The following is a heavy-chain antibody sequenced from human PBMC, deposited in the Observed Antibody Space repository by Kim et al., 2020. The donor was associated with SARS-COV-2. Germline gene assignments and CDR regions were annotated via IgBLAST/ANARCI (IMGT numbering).Heavy chain of an antibody. D-gene: IGHD3-10*01. CDR1: GYNFTSYG. CDR2: ISAYNGNT. Sequence: ASVKVSCKASGYNFTSYGISWVRQAPGQGLEWMGWISAYNGNTNYAQKLQGRVTMTTDTSTSTAYMELRSLRSDDTAVYYCARDLRGSGYNWFDPWGQGTLVTVSS. CDR3: ARDLRGSGYNWFDP. V-gene: IGHV1-18*01. J-gene: IGHJ5*02.